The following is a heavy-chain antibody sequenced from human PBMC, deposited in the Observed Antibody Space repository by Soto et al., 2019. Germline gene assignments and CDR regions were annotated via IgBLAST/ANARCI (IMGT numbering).Heavy chain of an antibody. J-gene: IGHJ4*02. CDR1: GYTFTSYG. D-gene: IGHD4-17*01. V-gene: IGHV1-18*01. CDR3: ARDKVASGDYPLFDY. Sequence: ASVKVSCKASGYTFTSYGISWVRQAPGQGLEWMGWISAYNGNTNYAQEIQGRVTMTTDTSTSTAYMELRSLRSDDTAVYYCARDKVASGDYPLFDYWGQGTLVTVSS. CDR2: ISAYNGNT.